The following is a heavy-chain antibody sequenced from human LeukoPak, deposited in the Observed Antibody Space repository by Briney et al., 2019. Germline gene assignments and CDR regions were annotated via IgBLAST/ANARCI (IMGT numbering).Heavy chain of an antibody. CDR1: GFTFSSYA. CDR3: AKAVVTMIVDNYFDY. Sequence: GGSLRLSCAASGFTFSSYAMSWVRQAPGKGLEWVSAISGSGGSTYYADSVKGRFTISSDNSKNTLYLQMNSLRAEDTALYYCAKAVVTMIVDNYFDYWGQGTLVTVSS. J-gene: IGHJ4*02. V-gene: IGHV3-23*01. D-gene: IGHD3-22*01. CDR2: ISGSGGST.